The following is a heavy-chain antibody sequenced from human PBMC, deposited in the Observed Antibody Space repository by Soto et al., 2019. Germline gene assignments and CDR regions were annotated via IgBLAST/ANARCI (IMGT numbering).Heavy chain of an antibody. CDR3: APVYSGLGFGP. Sequence: GASVKVSCKASGGTFSSYAISWVRQAPGQGLEWMGGIIPIFGTANYAQKFQGRVTITADKSTSTAYMELSSLRSEDTAVYYCAPVYSGLGFGPWGQGTLVAVSS. CDR1: GGTFSSYA. V-gene: IGHV1-69*06. CDR2: IIPIFGTA. D-gene: IGHD5-12*01. J-gene: IGHJ5*02.